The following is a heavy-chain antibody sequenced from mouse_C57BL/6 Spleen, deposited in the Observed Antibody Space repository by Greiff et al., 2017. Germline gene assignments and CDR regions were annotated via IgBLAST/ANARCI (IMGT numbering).Heavy chain of an antibody. CDR2: IAPNSGGT. CDR1: GYTFTSYW. V-gene: IGHV1-72*01. J-gene: IGHJ2*01. CDR3: AREGAPYYFDY. Sequence: VQLQQSGAELVKPGASVKLSCKASGYTFTSYWMHWVKQRPGRGLEWIGRIAPNSGGTKYNEKFKSKATLTVDKPSSTAYMQLSSLTSEDSAVYYCAREGAPYYFDYWGQGTTLTVSS.